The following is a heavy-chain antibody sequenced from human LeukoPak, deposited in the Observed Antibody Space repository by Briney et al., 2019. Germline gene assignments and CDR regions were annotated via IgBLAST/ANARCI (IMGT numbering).Heavy chain of an antibody. J-gene: IGHJ4*02. Sequence: PGRSLRLSCAASGFTFDDYAMHWVRHAPGKGLEWVSGISWNSGSIGYADSVKGRFTISRDNAKNSLYLQMNSLRAEDTALYYCAKDMQDGESLDYWGQGTLVTVSS. V-gene: IGHV3-9*01. CDR2: ISWNSGSI. CDR1: GFTFDDYA. D-gene: IGHD7-27*01. CDR3: AKDMQDGESLDY.